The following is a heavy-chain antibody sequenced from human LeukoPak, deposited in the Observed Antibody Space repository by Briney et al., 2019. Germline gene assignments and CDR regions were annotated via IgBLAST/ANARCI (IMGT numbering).Heavy chain of an antibody. CDR3: ARRRGSYSSSWFDP. Sequence: PSETLSLTCAAYGGSFSGYYWSWIRQPPGKGLEWIGEINHSGSTNYNPSLKSRVTISVDTSKNQFSLKLSSVTAADTAVYYCARRRGSYSSSWFDPWGQGTLVTVSS. CDR2: INHSGST. J-gene: IGHJ5*02. D-gene: IGHD1-26*01. CDR1: GGSFSGYY. V-gene: IGHV4-34*01.